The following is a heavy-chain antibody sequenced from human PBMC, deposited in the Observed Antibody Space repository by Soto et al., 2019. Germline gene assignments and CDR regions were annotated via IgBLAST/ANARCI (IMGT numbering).Heavy chain of an antibody. Sequence: QLQLQESGSGLVKPSQTLSLTCAVSGCSISSGGYSWSWIRQPPGKGLEWIGYIYHSGSTDYNPSLTRRVTISVDRSKNQVSLKLSSVTDADTAVYYCARGIDYGGIWGQGALVTVSS. D-gene: IGHD4-17*01. CDR3: ARGIDYGGI. J-gene: IGHJ4*02. CDR2: IYHSGST. V-gene: IGHV4-30-2*01. CDR1: GCSISSGGYS.